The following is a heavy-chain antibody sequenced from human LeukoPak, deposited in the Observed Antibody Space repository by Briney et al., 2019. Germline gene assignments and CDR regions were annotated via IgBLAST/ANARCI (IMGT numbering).Heavy chain of an antibody. CDR2: IWYDGSNQ. D-gene: IGHD6-13*01. J-gene: IGHJ4*02. V-gene: IGHV3-33*01. CDR1: GFTFSHYG. Sequence: GGSLRLSCAASGFTFSHYGMHWVRQAPGKGLEWVAVIWYDGSNQYYADSVKGRFTISRDNSKNTVYLQMISLRVEDTAVYYCARDIGTSWAFDYWGQGTLVTVSS. CDR3: ARDIGTSWAFDY.